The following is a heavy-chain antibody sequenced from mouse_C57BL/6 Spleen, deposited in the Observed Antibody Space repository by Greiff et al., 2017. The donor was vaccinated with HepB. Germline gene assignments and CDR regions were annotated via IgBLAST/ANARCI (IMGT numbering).Heavy chain of an antibody. CDR2: ISDGGSYT. J-gene: IGHJ2*01. CDR1: GFTFSSYA. D-gene: IGHD3-2*02. V-gene: IGHV5-4*01. Sequence: EVQGVESGGGLVKPGGSLKLSCAASGFTFSSYAMSWVRQTPEKRLEWVATISDGGSYTYYPDNVKGRFTISRDNAKNNLYLQMSHLKSEDTAMYYCARGAAQALPYFDYWGQGTTLTVSS. CDR3: ARGAAQALPYFDY.